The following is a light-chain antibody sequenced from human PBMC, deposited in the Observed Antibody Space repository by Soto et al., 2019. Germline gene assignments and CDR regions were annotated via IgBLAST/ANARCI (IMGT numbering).Light chain of an antibody. Sequence: QSVLTQPPSVSGAPGQTITISCTGSSSNIGAGYDVHWYQQLPGRAPKLLIYGNNNRPSGVPDRFSGSKSGNTASLTISGLQAEDEADYYCSSYTSSSTLAYVFGTGTKLTVL. V-gene: IGLV1-40*01. CDR2: GNN. J-gene: IGLJ1*01. CDR3: SSYTSSSTLAYV. CDR1: SSNIGAGYD.